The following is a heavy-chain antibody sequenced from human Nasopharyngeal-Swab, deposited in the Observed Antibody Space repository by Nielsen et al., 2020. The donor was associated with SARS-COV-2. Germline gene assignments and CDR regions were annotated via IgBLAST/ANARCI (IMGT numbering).Heavy chain of an antibody. V-gene: IGHV1-8*01. D-gene: IGHD2-2*01. CDR3: ATSAPYCSSTSCSYWFDP. CDR2: MNPNSGST. J-gene: IGHJ5*02. CDR1: GYTFTSYD. Sequence: ASVKVSCKASGYTFTSYDINWVRQATGQGLEWMGWMNPNSGSTGYAQKFQGRVTMTEDTSTDTAYMELSSLRSEDTAVYYCATSAPYCSSTSCSYWFDPWGQGTLVTVSS.